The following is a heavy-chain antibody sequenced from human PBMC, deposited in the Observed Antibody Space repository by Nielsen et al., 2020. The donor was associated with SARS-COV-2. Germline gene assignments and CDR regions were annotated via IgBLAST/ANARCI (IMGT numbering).Heavy chain of an antibody. CDR1: GGSISSSSYY. CDR2: IYHGGST. V-gene: IGHV4-39*07. D-gene: IGHD6-6*01. Sequence: SETLSLTCTVSGGSISSSSYYWGWIRQPPGKGLEWIGQIYHGGSTNYNPSLRSRVAISVDKSNNQFSLKLTSVTAADTAVYYCARMIGYSTSSDYWGQGTLVTVSS. J-gene: IGHJ4*02. CDR3: ARMIGYSTSSDY.